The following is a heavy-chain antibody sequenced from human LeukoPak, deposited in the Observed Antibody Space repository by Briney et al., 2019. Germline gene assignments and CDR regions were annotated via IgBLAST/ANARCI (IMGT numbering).Heavy chain of an antibody. CDR1: GFTFSSHW. CDR2: IKQGGSEK. V-gene: IGHV3-7*05. D-gene: IGHD4-23*01. Sequence: PGGSLRLSCVASGFTFSSHWMTWVRQAPGKGLEWVANIKQGGSEKHYVDSVKGRFTISRDDAKNSLYLQMSTLRAEDTAMYYCAREGQGYGGKDYWGQGTRVTVSS. J-gene: IGHJ4*02. CDR3: AREGQGYGGKDY.